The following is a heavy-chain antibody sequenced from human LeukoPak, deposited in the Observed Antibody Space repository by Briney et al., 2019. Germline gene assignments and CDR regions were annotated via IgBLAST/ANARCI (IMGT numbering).Heavy chain of an antibody. Sequence: ASVKVSCKTSGYTFTSYYIHWVRQAPGQGLEWMGCINPNSGGTNYAQKFQGRVTMTRDTSISTAYMELSSLRSDDTAMYHCARERLPQDDYGDYVLTWFDPWGQGTLVTVSS. V-gene: IGHV1-2*02. CDR1: GYTFTSYY. CDR3: ARERLPQDDYGDYVLTWFDP. J-gene: IGHJ5*02. D-gene: IGHD4-17*01. CDR2: INPNSGGT.